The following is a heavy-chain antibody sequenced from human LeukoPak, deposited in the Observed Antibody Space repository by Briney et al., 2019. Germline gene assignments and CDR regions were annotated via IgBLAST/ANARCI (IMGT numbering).Heavy chain of an antibody. Sequence: GGSLRLSCAASGFTFSDYYMSWIRQAPGKGLEWVSYISSSGSTIYYADAVKGRFTISRDNAKNSLYLQINSLRAEDPAVYYCASDGKGYYGSGSYYNVLYGMDVWGQGTTVTVSS. J-gene: IGHJ6*02. CDR2: ISSSGSTI. V-gene: IGHV3-11*01. D-gene: IGHD3-10*01. CDR1: GFTFSDYY. CDR3: ASDGKGYYGSGSYYNVLYGMDV.